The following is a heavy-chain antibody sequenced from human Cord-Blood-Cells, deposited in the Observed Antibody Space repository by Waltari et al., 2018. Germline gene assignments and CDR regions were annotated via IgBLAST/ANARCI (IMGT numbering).Heavy chain of an antibody. CDR3: AKWDDYSPF. V-gene: IGHV3-30*18. CDR2: ISYDGSNK. D-gene: IGHD4-4*01. Sequence: QVQLVESGGGVVQPGRSLRLSCAASGCTFSSYGMHWVRQAPGKGLEWVAVISYDGSNKYYADSVKGRFTISRDNSKNTLYLQMNSLRAEDTAVYYCAKWDDYSPFWGQGTLVTVSS. J-gene: IGHJ4*02. CDR1: GCTFSSYG.